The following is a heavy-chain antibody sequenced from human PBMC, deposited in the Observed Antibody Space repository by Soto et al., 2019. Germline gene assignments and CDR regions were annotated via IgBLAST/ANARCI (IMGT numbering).Heavy chain of an antibody. D-gene: IGHD2-15*01. CDR2: TQYGXTA. J-gene: IGHJ4*02. CDR1: CDSISTGGYY. Sequence: XXTLSLTCTVSCDSISTGGYYWGWIRQPQGKGREGFGXTQYGXTAPYGKSLKXXVTLSFGXXNNHFSLNMPSVTAADTAVYICVGGFPWVGFDYWGQGTLVTVSS. V-gene: IGHV4-39*01. CDR3: VGGFPWVGFDY.